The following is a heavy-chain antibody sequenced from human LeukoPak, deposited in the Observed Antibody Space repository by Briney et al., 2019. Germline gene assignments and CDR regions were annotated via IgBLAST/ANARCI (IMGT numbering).Heavy chain of an antibody. Sequence: GASVKVSCKASGYTFTSYGISWVRQAPGQGLEWMGWISAYNGNTNYAQKLQGRVTMTTDTSTSTAYMELRSLRSDDTAVYYCASNRPGAWLPNQLDYWGQGTLVTVSS. J-gene: IGHJ4*02. CDR3: ASNRPGAWLPNQLDY. D-gene: IGHD5-18*01. CDR1: GYTFTSYG. V-gene: IGHV1-18*01. CDR2: ISAYNGNT.